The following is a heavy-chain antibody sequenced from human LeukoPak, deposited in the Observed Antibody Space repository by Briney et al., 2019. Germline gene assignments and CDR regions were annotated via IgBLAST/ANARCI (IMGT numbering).Heavy chain of an antibody. CDR2: INHSGST. J-gene: IGHJ4*02. D-gene: IGHD3-10*01. V-gene: IGHV4-34*01. Sequence: PSETLSLTCAVYGGSFSGYYWSWIRQPPGKGLEWIGEINHSGSTNYNPSLKSRVTISVDTSKNQFSLKLSSVTAADTAVYYCARKNRGVFDYWGQGTLVTVSS. CDR1: GGSFSGYY. CDR3: ARKNRGVFDY.